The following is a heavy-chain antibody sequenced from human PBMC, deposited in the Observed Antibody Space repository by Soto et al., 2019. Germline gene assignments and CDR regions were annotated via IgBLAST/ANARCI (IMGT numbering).Heavy chain of an antibody. D-gene: IGHD2-15*01. J-gene: IGHJ6*02. CDR3: ARRVSYCSGVSCYSAYKNGMDV. Sequence: PSETLSLTCTVSGGSISSSSYYWGWIRQPPGKGLEWIGSIYYSGSTYYNPSLKSRVTISVDTSKNQFSLKLSSVTAADTAVYYCARRVSYCSGVSCYSAYKNGMDVWGQGTTVTVSS. CDR2: IYYSGST. CDR1: GGSISSSSYY. V-gene: IGHV4-39*01.